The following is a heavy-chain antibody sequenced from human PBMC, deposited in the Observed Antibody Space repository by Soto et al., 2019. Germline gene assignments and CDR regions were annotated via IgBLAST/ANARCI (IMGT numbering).Heavy chain of an antibody. V-gene: IGHV4-30-4*08. J-gene: IGHJ5*02. CDR3: ARRVTGGGERFDP. CDR2: IYSSGST. D-gene: IGHD7-27*01. Sequence: SETLSLTCPVSGCSISRCDYYWSWSRQPPGKGLEYIGYIYSSGSTYYNPSLKSRVTISIDTSKNQFSLKLSSVTAADKAVYYCARRVTGGGERFDPWGQGTQVTVS. CDR1: GCSISRCDYY.